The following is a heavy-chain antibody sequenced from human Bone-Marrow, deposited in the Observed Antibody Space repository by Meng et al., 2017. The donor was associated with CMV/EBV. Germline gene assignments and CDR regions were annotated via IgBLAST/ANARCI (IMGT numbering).Heavy chain of an antibody. D-gene: IGHD2-2*01. J-gene: IGHJ5*02. V-gene: IGHV1-18*01. CDR2: ISAYNGNT. CDR3: ARSYCSSTSCYWSDWFDP. CDR1: GYTFTSYG. Sequence: ASVKVSCKASGYTFTSYGISWVRQAPGQGLEWMGWISAYNGNTNYAQKLQGRVTMTTDTSTSTAYMELRSLRSDDTAVYYCARSYCSSTSCYWSDWFDPWDQGTLVTVSS.